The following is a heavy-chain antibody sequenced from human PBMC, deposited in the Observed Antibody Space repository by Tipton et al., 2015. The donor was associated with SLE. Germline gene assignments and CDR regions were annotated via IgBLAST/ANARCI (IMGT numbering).Heavy chain of an antibody. J-gene: IGHJ1*01. D-gene: IGHD2-2*01. V-gene: IGHV4-59*03. CDR1: GGSISSNY. CDR2: ISDGGGT. Sequence: TLSLTCTVSGGSISSNYWIWIRQPPGKGLEWIGYISDGGGTNHNPSLKSRVTISVDTSKNQFSLRLTSVTAADTAVYYCAVGYCESTSCQREYYHHWGQGTLVTVSS. CDR3: AVGYCESTSCQREYYHH.